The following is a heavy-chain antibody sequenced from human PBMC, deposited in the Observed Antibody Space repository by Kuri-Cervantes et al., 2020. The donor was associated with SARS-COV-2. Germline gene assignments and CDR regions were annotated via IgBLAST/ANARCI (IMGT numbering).Heavy chain of an antibody. CDR2: IYYSGST. Sequence: SETLSLTCTVSGGSISSYYWSWIRQPPGKGLEWIGYIYYSGSTNYNPSLKSRVTISVDTSKNQCSLKLSSVTAADTAVYYCARGVTYYYDSSGYYYYFDYWGQGTLVTVSS. J-gene: IGHJ4*02. V-gene: IGHV4-59*01. CDR3: ARGVTYYYDSSGYYYYFDY. D-gene: IGHD3-22*01. CDR1: GGSISSYY.